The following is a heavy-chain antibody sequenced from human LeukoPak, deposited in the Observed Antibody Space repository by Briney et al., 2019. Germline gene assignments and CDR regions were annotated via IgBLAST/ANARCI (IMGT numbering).Heavy chain of an antibody. V-gene: IGHV4-34*01. J-gene: IGHJ3*02. CDR1: GGSFSGYY. Sequence: SETLSLTCAVYGGSFSGYYWSWIRQPPGKGLEWIGEINHSESTNYNPSLKSRVTISVDTSKNQFSLKLSSVTAADTAVYYCARDIRFSYDYVWGSWGAFDIWGQGTMVTVSS. CDR2: INHSEST. D-gene: IGHD3-16*01. CDR3: ARDIRFSYDYVWGSWGAFDI.